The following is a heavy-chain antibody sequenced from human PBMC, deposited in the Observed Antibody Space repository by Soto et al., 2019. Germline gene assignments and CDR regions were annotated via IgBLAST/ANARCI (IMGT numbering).Heavy chain of an antibody. J-gene: IGHJ4*02. Sequence: GGSLRLSCVASGFTLSNYWMHWVRQVPGKGLVWVSRINSDGSSTNYADSVKGRFTVSRDNAKNTLYLQMNSLRADDTAVFRCARGLYGDPVGFDSWGQGALVTVSS. D-gene: IGHD4-17*01. V-gene: IGHV3-74*01. CDR2: INSDGSST. CDR3: ARGLYGDPVGFDS. CDR1: GFTLSNYW.